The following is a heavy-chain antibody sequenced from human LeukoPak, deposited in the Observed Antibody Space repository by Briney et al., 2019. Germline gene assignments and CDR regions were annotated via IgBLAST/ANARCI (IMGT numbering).Heavy chain of an antibody. D-gene: IGHD2-2*01. CDR1: GYTFSSYA. J-gene: IGHJ4*02. CDR2: INGSGGST. V-gene: IGHV3-23*01. CDR3: AKLGYCSSTSCLFDY. Sequence: PGGSLRLSCAASGYTFSSYAMSWVRQAPGKGLEWVSAINGSGGSTYYADSVKGRFTISRDNSKNTLYLQMNSLRAEDTAVYYCAKLGYCSSTSCLFDYWGQGTLVTVSS.